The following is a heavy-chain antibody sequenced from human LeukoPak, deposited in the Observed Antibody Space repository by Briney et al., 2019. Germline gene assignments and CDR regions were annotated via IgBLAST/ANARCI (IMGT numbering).Heavy chain of an antibody. CDR3: ARVVERQQLDLFDY. Sequence: GGSLRLSCAASGFTFSSYWMHWVRQAPGKGLVWVSRINSDGSSTSYADSVKGRFTISRDNAKNTLYLRMNSLRAEDTAVYYCARVVERQQLDLFDYWGQGTLVTVSS. D-gene: IGHD6-13*01. J-gene: IGHJ4*02. CDR2: INSDGSST. V-gene: IGHV3-74*01. CDR1: GFTFSSYW.